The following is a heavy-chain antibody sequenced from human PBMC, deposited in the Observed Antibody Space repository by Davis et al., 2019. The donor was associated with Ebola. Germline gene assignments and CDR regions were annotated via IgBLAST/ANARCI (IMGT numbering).Heavy chain of an antibody. J-gene: IGHJ4*02. D-gene: IGHD3-16*01. CDR3: AKAAANWGTFYFDS. Sequence: GGSLRLSCAASRFSLGKYAVAWVRQNPGKGLEWVSTISGSGASTHYSVSVQGRFSISRDNSRDTVYLQMNSLRVEDAAMYYCAKAAANWGTFYFDSWSQGTLVTVST. CDR1: RFSLGKYA. CDR2: ISGSGAST. V-gene: IGHV3-23*01.